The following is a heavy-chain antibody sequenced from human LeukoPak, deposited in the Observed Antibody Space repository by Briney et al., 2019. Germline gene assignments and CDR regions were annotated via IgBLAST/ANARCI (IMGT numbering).Heavy chain of an antibody. D-gene: IGHD3-3*01. J-gene: IGHJ4*02. CDR3: ARGVAEAFDY. CDR1: GYTFTSYA. V-gene: IGHV1-3*04. Sequence: ASVKVSCKASGYTFTSYAMHWVRQAPGQRLECMGWINTGNGNTKYSQKFQGRVTITRDTSASTAYVDLSSLRSEDTAVYYCARGVAEAFDYWGQGTLVTVSS. CDR2: INTGNGNT.